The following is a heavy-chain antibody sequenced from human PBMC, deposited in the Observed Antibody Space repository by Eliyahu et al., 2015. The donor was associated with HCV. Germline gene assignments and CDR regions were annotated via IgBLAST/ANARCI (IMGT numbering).Heavy chain of an antibody. CDR3: AHNTGPFDM. CDR2: VDWEDDK. J-gene: IGHJ3*02. V-gene: IGHV2-70*01. Sequence: QVTLKESGPALVKSTQTLTLTCPFSGFSLTTSGTSVGWIRQAPGKALEWLALVDWEDDKYYSSSLKTRLTISKDTSRNQVVLTMSDMAPSDTATYYCAHNTGPFDMWGQGTLVTVSS. CDR1: GFSLTTSGTS. D-gene: IGHD5-18*01.